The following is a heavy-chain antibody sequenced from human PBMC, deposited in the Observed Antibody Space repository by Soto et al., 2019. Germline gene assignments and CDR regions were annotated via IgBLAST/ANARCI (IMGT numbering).Heavy chain of an antibody. CDR3: AKEGASGLYYFDY. D-gene: IGHD6-19*01. CDR2: ISGSGDTS. V-gene: IGHV3-23*01. CDR1: GFTFSNYA. J-gene: IGHJ4*02. Sequence: PGGSLXLSCAASGFTFSNYAISWVRQAPGKGLEWVSIISGSGDTSYYADSVKGRFTISRDNSRNTLYLQLNSLRAEDSAKYYCAKEGASGLYYFDYWGPGTLVTVSS.